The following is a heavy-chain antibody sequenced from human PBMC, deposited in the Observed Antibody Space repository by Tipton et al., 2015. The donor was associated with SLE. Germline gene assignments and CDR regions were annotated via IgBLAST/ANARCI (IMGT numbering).Heavy chain of an antibody. Sequence: TLSLTCAVYGGSFSDYSWSWIRQSPGKGLEWIGEINHSGSTNYNPSLKSRVTISVDTSKIQFSLKLSSVTAADTAVYYCARLIAVSNTVDWFDPWGQGTLVTVSS. CDR2: INHSGST. CDR3: ARLIAVSNTVDWFDP. D-gene: IGHD6-19*01. CDR1: GGSFSDYS. V-gene: IGHV4-34*01. J-gene: IGHJ5*02.